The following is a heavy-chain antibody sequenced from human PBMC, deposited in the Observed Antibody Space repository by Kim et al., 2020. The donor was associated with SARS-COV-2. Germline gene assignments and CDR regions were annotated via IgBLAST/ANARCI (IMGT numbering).Heavy chain of an antibody. CDR1: GFTFSNAW. Sequence: GGSLRLSCAASGFTFSNAWMSWVRQAPGKGLEWVGRIKSKTDGGTTDYAAPVKGRFTISRDDSKNTLYLQMNSLKTEDTAVYYCTTDWVSITMVRGVIRPYYFDYWGQGTLVTVSS. D-gene: IGHD3-10*01. CDR3: TTDWVSITMVRGVIRPYYFDY. V-gene: IGHV3-15*01. CDR2: IKSKTDGGTT. J-gene: IGHJ4*02.